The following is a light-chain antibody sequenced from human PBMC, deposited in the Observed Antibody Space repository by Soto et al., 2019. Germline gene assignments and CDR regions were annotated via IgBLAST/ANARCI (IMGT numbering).Light chain of an antibody. CDR2: DAS. J-gene: IGKJ1*01. CDR3: QQRSGWPRT. V-gene: IGKV3-11*01. CDR1: QSVSNY. Sequence: EIVLTQSPATLSLSPGERATLSFRTIQSVSNYLAWYQQKPGQAPRLLMYDASNRATGIPARFSGSGSGTDFALTISSLEPEDFALYYCQQRSGWPRTFGQGTKVDIK.